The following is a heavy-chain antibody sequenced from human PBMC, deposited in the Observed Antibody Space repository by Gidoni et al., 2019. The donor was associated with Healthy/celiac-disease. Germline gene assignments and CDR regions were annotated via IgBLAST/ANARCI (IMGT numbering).Heavy chain of an antibody. V-gene: IGHV3-64D*06. J-gene: IGHJ4*02. CDR2: ISSNGGST. CDR1: GFTFGSYA. D-gene: IGHD1-26*01. CDR3: VKSAESGSYSGYFDY. Sequence: EVQLVESGGGLVQPGGSLRLPCSACGFTFGSYAMHWVRQAPGKGLEYVSAISSNGGSTYYADSVKGRFTISRDNSKNTLYLQMSSLRAEDTAVYYCVKSAESGSYSGYFDYWGQGTLVTVSS.